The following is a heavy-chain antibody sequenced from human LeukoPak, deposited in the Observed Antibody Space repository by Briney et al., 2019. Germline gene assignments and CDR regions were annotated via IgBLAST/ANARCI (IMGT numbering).Heavy chain of an antibody. J-gene: IGHJ4*02. Sequence: GGSLRLSCAASGFTFSIYAMSWVRQAPGKGLEWVSVTSDSGGSIYYAESVKGRFTISRDNSKNTLYLQMNRLRAEDTAVYYCAKESRQFDYWGQGTLVTVSS. CDR2: TSDSGGSI. CDR3: AKESRQFDY. V-gene: IGHV3-23*01. CDR1: GFTFSIYA.